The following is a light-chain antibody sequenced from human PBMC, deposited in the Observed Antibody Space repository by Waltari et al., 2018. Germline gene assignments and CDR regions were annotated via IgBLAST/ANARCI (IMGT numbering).Light chain of an antibody. CDR2: KAS. CDR1: QSINSW. J-gene: IGKJ1*01. V-gene: IGKV1-5*03. Sequence: DIQMTQSPSTLSASVGDRVTLTCRSSQSINSWLAWYQQKPGIAPKLLIYKASSLESGVPSRLSGSGSGTEFTLTISSLQPDDLATYYCQQYRTNPWTFGQGTKVEIE. CDR3: QQYRTNPWT.